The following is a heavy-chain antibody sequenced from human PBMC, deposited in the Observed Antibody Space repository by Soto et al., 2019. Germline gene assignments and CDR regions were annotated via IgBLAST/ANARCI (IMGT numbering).Heavy chain of an antibody. CDR3: ARAPKVRGSVQTRTDF. CDR1: RESLSVYY. V-gene: IGHV4-34*01. J-gene: IGHJ4*02. CDR2: ISPSGTT. D-gene: IGHD6-25*01. Sequence: LSLTCSLYRESLSVYYLSWIRQPPGKGLEWIGEISPSGTTNYSPSLKSRVSISVDTSKNQFSMNLTSLTAADTAVYYCARAPKVRGSVQTRTDFWGQGSLV.